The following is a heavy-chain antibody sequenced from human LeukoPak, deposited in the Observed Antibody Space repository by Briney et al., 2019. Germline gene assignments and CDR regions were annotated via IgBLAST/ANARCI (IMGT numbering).Heavy chain of an antibody. CDR1: GYTFTGYY. J-gene: IGHJ1*01. CDR3: ARCSSWYPEYFQH. V-gene: IGHV1-2*02. D-gene: IGHD6-13*01. CDR2: INPNSGGT. Sequence: GASVKVSCKASGYTFTGYYMHWVRQAPGQGLEWMGWINPNSGGTNYAQKFQGRVTMTRDTSISTAYMELSRLRSDNTAVYYCARCSSWYPEYFQHWGQGTLVTVSS.